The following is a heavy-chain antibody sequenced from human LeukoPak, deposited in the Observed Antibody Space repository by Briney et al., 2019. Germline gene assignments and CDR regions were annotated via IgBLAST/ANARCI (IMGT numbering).Heavy chain of an antibody. CDR3: ARVSTQDPIYYGAGRYDY. Sequence: ASVKVSCKVSGYTLTELSMHWVRQAPGQGLEWMGIINPSGGGISYAQKLQGRVTMTSDTSTSTVYMELSSLRSEDTAVYFCARVSTQDPIYYGAGRYDYWGQGTLVTVSS. CDR1: GYTLTELS. CDR2: INPSGGGI. V-gene: IGHV1-46*04. D-gene: IGHD3-10*01. J-gene: IGHJ4*01.